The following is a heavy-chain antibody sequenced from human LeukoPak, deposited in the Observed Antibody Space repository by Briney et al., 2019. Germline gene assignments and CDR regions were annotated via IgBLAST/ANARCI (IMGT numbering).Heavy chain of an antibody. CDR2: ISSNGGST. CDR1: GFTFSSYA. V-gene: IGHV3-64*01. D-gene: IGHD5-24*01. Sequence: PGGSLRLSCAASGFTFSSYAIHWVRQAPGKGLEYVSAISSNGGSTYYANSVKGRFTISRDNSKNTLYLQMGSLRAEDMAVYYCARSRDGYYYYYGMDVWGQGTTVTVSS. CDR3: ARSRDGYYYYYGMDV. J-gene: IGHJ6*02.